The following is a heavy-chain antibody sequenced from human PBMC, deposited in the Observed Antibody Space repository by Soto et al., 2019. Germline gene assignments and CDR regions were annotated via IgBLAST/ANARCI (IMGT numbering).Heavy chain of an antibody. J-gene: IGHJ3*02. CDR1: GFTFRSDA. CDR3: AKVYYDSSGYYHYDAFDI. V-gene: IGHV3-23*01. CDR2: ISDSGATT. Sequence: GGSLRLSCAASGFTFRSDAMSWFRQAPGKGLEWVSVISDSGATTYSADSVKGRFTISRDNSKNTLYLQMNSLRAEDTAVYYCAKVYYDSSGYYHYDAFDIWGQGTMVTVSS. D-gene: IGHD3-22*01.